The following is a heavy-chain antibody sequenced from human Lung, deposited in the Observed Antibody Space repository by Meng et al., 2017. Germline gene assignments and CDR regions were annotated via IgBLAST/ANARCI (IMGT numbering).Heavy chain of an antibody. D-gene: IGHD4-11*01. CDR1: GGSFSDYY. J-gene: IGHJ4*02. CDR2: INHSGST. Sequence: QVQLKQLGPGLLKPSGTLSLTCVVSGGSFSDYYWSWIRQPPGKGLEWIGEINHSGSTNYNPSLESRATISVDTSQNNLSLKLSSVTAADSAVYYCARGPTTMAHDFDYWGQGTLVTVSS. V-gene: IGHV4-34*01. CDR3: ARGPTTMAHDFDY.